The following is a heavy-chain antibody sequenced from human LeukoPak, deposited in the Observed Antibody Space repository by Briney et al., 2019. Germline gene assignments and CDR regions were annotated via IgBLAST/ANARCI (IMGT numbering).Heavy chain of an antibody. J-gene: IGHJ4*02. CDR3: ARLIGDRTIYDY. Sequence: QPGGSLRLSCAASGFTFRTYWMSWVRQAPGKGLEWVASINQGGSETYYVESVKGRFTISRDNAMNSFFLQMNSLRAEDTAVYYCARLIGDRTIYDYWGQGTLVTASS. D-gene: IGHD6-6*01. V-gene: IGHV3-7*01. CDR1: GFTFRTYW. CDR2: INQGGSET.